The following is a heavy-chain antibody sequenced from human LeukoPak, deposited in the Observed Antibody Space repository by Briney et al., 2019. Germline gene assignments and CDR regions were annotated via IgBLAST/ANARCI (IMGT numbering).Heavy chain of an antibody. Sequence: SETLSLTCTVSGGSISSYYWSWLRQPPGKGLEWIGYIYYSGSTKYNPSLKSRVTISVDASKTQFSLKLNSVTAADTAVYYCARGSRELYYFDYWGRGTLVTVSS. CDR3: ARGSRELYYFDY. D-gene: IGHD1-7*01. CDR2: IYYSGST. V-gene: IGHV4-59*01. J-gene: IGHJ4*02. CDR1: GGSISSYY.